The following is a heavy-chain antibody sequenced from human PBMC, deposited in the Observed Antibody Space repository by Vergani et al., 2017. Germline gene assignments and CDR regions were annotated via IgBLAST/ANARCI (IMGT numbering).Heavy chain of an antibody. D-gene: IGHD4-11*01. V-gene: IGHV1-69*05. CDR1: GGTFSSYA. CDR3: AGDPAGGDYRNNPFDY. CDR2: IIPIFGTA. J-gene: IGHJ4*02. Sequence: QVQLVQSGAEVKKPGSSVKVSCKASGGTFSSYAISWVRQAPGQGLEWMGGIIPIFGTASYAQKFQGRVTMTRDTSTSTVYMELSSLRSEDTAVYYCAGDPAGGDYRNNPFDYWGQGTLVTVSS.